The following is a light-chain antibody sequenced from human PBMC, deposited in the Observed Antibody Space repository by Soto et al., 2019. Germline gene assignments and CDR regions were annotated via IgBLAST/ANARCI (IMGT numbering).Light chain of an antibody. CDR1: QGISSY. J-gene: IGKJ2*01. V-gene: IGKV1-9*01. CDR2: AAS. CDR3: QQLNSYRYT. Sequence: DIPLTQSPSFLSASVGVRVTITCRASQGISSYLAWYQQKPGKAPKLLIYAASTLQSGVPSRFSGSGSGTEFTLTISSLQPEDFATYYCQQLNSYRYTFGQGTKLEIK.